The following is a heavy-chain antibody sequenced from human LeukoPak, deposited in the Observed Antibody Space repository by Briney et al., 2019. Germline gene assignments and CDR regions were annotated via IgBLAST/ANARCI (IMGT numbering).Heavy chain of an antibody. Sequence: GGSLRLSCAASGFTFSSYSMNWVRQAPGKGLEWVSYISSSTSTIYYADSVKGRFTISRDNAKNSLYLQMNSLRDEDTAVYYCARAYCGGGFCYSGFDFWGQGTLVTVSS. D-gene: IGHD2-15*01. J-gene: IGHJ4*02. V-gene: IGHV3-48*02. CDR2: ISSSTSTI. CDR1: GFTFSSYS. CDR3: ARAYCGGGFCYSGFDF.